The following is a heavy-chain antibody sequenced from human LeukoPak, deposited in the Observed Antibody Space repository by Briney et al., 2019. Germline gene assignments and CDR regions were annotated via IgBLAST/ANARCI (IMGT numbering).Heavy chain of an antibody. J-gene: IGHJ4*02. Sequence: PGGSLRLSCAASGFSFEDYGMSWVRQAPGKGLEWVSGINRKGASAGYADSVKGRFTISRDNAKNSLYLQINSLRVEDTALYYCAREGGYCSSPSQRCGGYFDYWGQGTLVTVSS. D-gene: IGHD2-2*01. CDR3: AREGGYCSSPSQRCGGYFDY. V-gene: IGHV3-20*04. CDR2: INRKGASA. CDR1: GFSFEDYG.